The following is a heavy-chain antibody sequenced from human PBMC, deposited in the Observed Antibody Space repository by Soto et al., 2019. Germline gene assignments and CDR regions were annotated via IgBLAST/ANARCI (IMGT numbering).Heavy chain of an antibody. V-gene: IGHV5-10-1*01. J-gene: IGHJ6*02. CDR3: ARPHSPGSSGSGQNYFYSGMDV. Sequence: GESLKISCKGSGYSFTSYWISWVRQMPGKGLEWVGRIDPSDSYTNYSPSFQGHVTISADKSISTAYLQWSSLKASYTAMYYCARPHSPGSSGSGQNYFYSGMDVWGQGTTVTVSS. CDR2: IDPSDSYT. D-gene: IGHD6-19*01. CDR1: GYSFTSYW.